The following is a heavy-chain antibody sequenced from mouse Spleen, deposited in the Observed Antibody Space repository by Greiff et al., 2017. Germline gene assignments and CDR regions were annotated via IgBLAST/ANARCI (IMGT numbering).Heavy chain of an antibody. J-gene: IGHJ3*01. Sequence: VQLQQSGPGLVAPSQSLSITCTVSGFSLTSYAISWVRQPPGKGLEWLGVIWTGGGTNYNSALKSRLSISKDNSKSQVFLKMNSLQTDDTARYYCAREDTTGRRTSWFAYWGQGTLVTVSA. CDR2: IWTGGGT. CDR1: GFSLTSYA. V-gene: IGHV2-9-1*01. CDR3: AREDTTGRRTSWFAY. D-gene: IGHD1-1*01.